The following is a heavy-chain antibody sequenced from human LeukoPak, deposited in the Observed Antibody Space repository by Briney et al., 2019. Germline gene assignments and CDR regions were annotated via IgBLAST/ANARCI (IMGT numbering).Heavy chain of an antibody. J-gene: IGHJ4*02. CDR1: GFTFSSYS. Sequence: SGGSLRLSCAASGFTFSSYSMNWVRQAPGKGLEWVSYIGSSSSTIYYADSVKGRFTISRDNAKNSLYLQMNSLRAEDTAVYYCARGDGYFDWLPALHFDYWGQGTLVTVSS. CDR3: ARGDGYFDWLPALHFDY. D-gene: IGHD3-9*01. CDR2: IGSSSSTI. V-gene: IGHV3-48*01.